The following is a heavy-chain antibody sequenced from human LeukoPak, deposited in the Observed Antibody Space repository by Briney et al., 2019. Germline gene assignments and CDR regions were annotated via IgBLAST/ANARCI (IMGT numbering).Heavy chain of an antibody. CDR1: GGSFSGYY. V-gene: IGHV4-34*01. CDR2: INHSGST. CDR3: ARWPIHLGYCSGDRCHKWFDP. D-gene: IGHD2-15*01. Sequence: SETLSLTCAVYGGSFSGYYWSWIRQPPGEGLEWIGEINHSGSTNYNPSLKSRVTLSIDTSKNQFSLNLTSVTAADTAVYYGARWPIHLGYCSGDRCHKWFDPWGQGVLVAVSS. J-gene: IGHJ5*02.